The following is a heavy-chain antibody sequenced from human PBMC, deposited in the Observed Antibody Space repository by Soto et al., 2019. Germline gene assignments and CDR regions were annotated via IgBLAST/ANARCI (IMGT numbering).Heavy chain of an antibody. CDR3: ARGKYKYYDILTGYYDP. D-gene: IGHD3-9*01. V-gene: IGHV3-13*04. J-gene: IGHJ5*02. CDR1: GFTFSSYD. CDR2: IGTAGDT. Sequence: PGGSLRLSCAASGFTFSSYDMHWVRQATGKGLEWVSAIGTAGDTYYPGSVKGRFTISRENAKNSLYLQMNSLRAGDTAVYYCARGKYKYYDILTGYYDPWGQGTLVTVSS.